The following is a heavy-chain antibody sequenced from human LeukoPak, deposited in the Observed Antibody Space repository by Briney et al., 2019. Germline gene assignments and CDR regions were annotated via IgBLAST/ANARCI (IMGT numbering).Heavy chain of an antibody. Sequence: SVKVSCKASGGTFSSYAISWVRQAPGQGLGWMGGIIPIFGTANYAQKFQGRVTITADESTSTAYMELSSLRSEDTAVYYCAREGDYYDSSGYWDDAFDIWGQGTMVTVSS. D-gene: IGHD3-22*01. V-gene: IGHV1-69*13. J-gene: IGHJ3*02. CDR2: IIPIFGTA. CDR1: GGTFSSYA. CDR3: AREGDYYDSSGYWDDAFDI.